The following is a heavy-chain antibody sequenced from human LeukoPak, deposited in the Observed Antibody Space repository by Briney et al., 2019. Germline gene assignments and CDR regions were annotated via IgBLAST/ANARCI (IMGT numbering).Heavy chain of an antibody. CDR1: GYTFTSYD. V-gene: IGHV1-8*01. D-gene: IGHD6-13*01. J-gene: IGHJ4*02. CDR3: ARDLGIAAARRTICGY. CDR2: MNPNSGNT. Sequence: ASVKVSCKASGYTFTSYDINWVRQATGQGLEWMGWMNPNSGNTGYAQKFQGRVTMTRNTSISTAYMELSSLRSEDTAVYYCARDLGIAAARRTICGYWGQGTLVTVSS.